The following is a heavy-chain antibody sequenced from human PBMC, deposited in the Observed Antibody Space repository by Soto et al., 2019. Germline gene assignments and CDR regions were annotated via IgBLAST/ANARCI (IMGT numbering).Heavy chain of an antibody. J-gene: IGHJ1*01. Sequence: QVQLQESGPGLVKPSETLSLTCTVSGGSISSYYWSWIRQPPGKGLEWIGYIYYSGSTTYNPSLRSRVPISVDTSKNQFSLKLSSVTAADTAVYYCARLGHVYYYDSSGYREYFQHWGQGTLVTVSS. CDR1: GGSISSYY. V-gene: IGHV4-59*01. D-gene: IGHD3-22*01. CDR3: ARLGHVYYYDSSGYREYFQH. CDR2: IYYSGST.